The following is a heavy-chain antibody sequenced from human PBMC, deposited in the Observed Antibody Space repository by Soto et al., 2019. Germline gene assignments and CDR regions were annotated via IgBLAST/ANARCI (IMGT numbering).Heavy chain of an antibody. D-gene: IGHD1-1*01. V-gene: IGHV4-59*01. CDR3: ARLRRDGYNFIRNYYYYGMDV. Sequence: SETLSLTCTVSGGSISSYYWSWIRQPPGKGLEWIGYIYYSGSTNYNPSLKGRVTISVDTSKNQFSLKLSSVTAADTAVYYCARLRRDGYNFIRNYYYYGMDVWGQGTTVTVSS. J-gene: IGHJ6*02. CDR2: IYYSGST. CDR1: GGSISSYY.